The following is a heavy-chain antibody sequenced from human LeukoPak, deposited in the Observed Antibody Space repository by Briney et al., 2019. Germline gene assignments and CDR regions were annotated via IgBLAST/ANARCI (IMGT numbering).Heavy chain of an antibody. J-gene: IGHJ4*02. CDR1: GGSISSSSYY. CDR3: ARVEDYYGSGSYLFDY. Sequence: SETLSLTCTVSGGSISSSSYYWGWIRQPPGKGLEWIGSIYYSGSTYYNPSLKSRVTISVDTSKNQFSLKLSSVTAADTAVYYCARVEDYYGSGSYLFDYWGQGTLVTVSS. D-gene: IGHD3-10*01. V-gene: IGHV4-39*07. CDR2: IYYSGST.